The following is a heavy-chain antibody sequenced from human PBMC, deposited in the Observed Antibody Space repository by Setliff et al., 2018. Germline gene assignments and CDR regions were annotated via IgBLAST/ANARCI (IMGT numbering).Heavy chain of an antibody. D-gene: IGHD2-15*01. J-gene: IGHJ2*01. CDR1: GGSLSGYY. V-gene: IGHV4-34*01. Sequence: SETLSLTCAVYGGSLSGYYWTWIRQPPGKGLEWIGEIDHSGRTNYNPSLRSRVTISLDSSKQQFSLNLISVTAADAAVYYCARYGGGHFWFFGLWGRGTLVTVSS. CDR3: ARYGGGHFWFFGL. CDR2: IDHSGRT.